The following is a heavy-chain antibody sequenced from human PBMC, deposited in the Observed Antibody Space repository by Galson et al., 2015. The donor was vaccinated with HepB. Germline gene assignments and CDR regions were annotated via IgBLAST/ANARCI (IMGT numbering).Heavy chain of an antibody. CDR2: ISSSSSYT. CDR1: GFTFSDYY. V-gene: IGHV3-11*05. Sequence: SLRLSCAASGFTFSDYYMSWIRQAPGKGLEWVSYISSSSSYTNYADSVKGRFTISRDNAKNSLYLQMNSLRAEDTAVYYCARAARPRVGAGSCDYWGQGTLVTVSS. J-gene: IGHJ4*02. D-gene: IGHD1-26*01. CDR3: ARAARPRVGAGSCDY.